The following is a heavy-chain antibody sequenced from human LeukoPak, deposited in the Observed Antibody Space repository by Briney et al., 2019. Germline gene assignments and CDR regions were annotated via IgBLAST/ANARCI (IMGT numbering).Heavy chain of an antibody. V-gene: IGHV3-30*02. D-gene: IGHD1-1*01. Sequence: GGSLRLSCAASGFTFSSYGMHWVRQAPGKGLEWVAFIRYDGSNKYYADSVRGRFTISRDNSKNTLYLQMNSLRAEDTAVYYCAKIGTTGTPDAFDIWGQGTMVTVSS. CDR2: IRYDGSNK. CDR3: AKIGTTGTPDAFDI. CDR1: GFTFSSYG. J-gene: IGHJ3*02.